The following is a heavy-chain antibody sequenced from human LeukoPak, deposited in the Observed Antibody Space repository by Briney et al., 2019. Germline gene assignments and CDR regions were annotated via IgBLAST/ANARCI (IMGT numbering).Heavy chain of an antibody. D-gene: IGHD3-3*01. CDR2: IIPIFGTA. CDR3: ASFRMAYDFWSGSYYMDV. V-gene: IGHV1-69*05. CDR1: GGTFSSYA. J-gene: IGHJ6*03. Sequence: ASVKVSCKASGGTFSSYAISWVRQAPGQGLEWMGGIIPIFGTANYAQKFQGRVTITTDESTSTAYMELSSLRSEDTAVYYCASFRMAYDFWSGSYYMDVWGKGTTVTVSS.